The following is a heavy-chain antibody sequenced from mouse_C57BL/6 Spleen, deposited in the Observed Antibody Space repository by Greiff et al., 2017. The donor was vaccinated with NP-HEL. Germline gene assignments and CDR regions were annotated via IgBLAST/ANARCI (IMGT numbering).Heavy chain of an antibody. CDR2: IYPGDGDT. CDR3: ARGDYYYAMDY. J-gene: IGHJ4*01. V-gene: IGHV1-80*01. Sequence: QVQLQQSGAELVKPGASVKISCKASGYAFSSYWMNWVKQRPGKGLEWIGQIYPGDGDTNYNGKFRGKATLTADKSSSTAYMKLSSLTSEDSAVYFCARGDYYYAMDYWGQGTSVTVSS. CDR1: GYAFSSYW.